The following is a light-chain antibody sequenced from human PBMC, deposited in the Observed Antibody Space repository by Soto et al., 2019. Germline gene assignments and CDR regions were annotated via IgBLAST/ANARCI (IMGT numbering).Light chain of an antibody. CDR3: MQALQTPYT. J-gene: IGKJ2*01. Sequence: DIVMTQSPLSLPVTPGEPASISCRSSQSLLHSNGYNYLDWYLQKPGQSPQLLTYLGSTRASGVPDRCSGSGSGTDFTLKISRVEAEDVGDYYSMQALQTPYTFGQGTKLEIK. CDR2: LGS. CDR1: QSLLHSNGYNY. V-gene: IGKV2-28*01.